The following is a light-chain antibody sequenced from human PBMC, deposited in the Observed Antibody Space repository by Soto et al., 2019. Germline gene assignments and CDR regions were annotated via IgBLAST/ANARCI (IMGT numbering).Light chain of an antibody. J-gene: IGKJ1*01. Sequence: DIQMTQSPSSLSAFVGDRFAITCRASQSISNYLNWYQHKPGKPPKLLIYAASGLESGVPSRFSGSGSGTDFTLTISSLQPEDFATYYCQQSHTISPTFGQGTKVDIK. CDR2: AAS. CDR3: QQSHTISPT. V-gene: IGKV1-39*01. CDR1: QSISNY.